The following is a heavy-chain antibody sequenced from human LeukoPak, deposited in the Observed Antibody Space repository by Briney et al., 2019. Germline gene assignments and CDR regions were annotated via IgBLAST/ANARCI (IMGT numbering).Heavy chain of an antibody. D-gene: IGHD3-10*01. V-gene: IGHV3-7*01. Sequence: PGGSLRLSCTVSGFTFSKYWMSWVRQTRGKGLEWVANIEQDGSEKWYVDSVKGRFTISRDNAKNSLYLQMNSLRAEDTAVYYCARDGYYYGSGRKYWGQGTLVTVSS. CDR2: IEQDGSEK. CDR3: ARDGYYYGSGRKY. J-gene: IGHJ4*02. CDR1: GFTFSKYW.